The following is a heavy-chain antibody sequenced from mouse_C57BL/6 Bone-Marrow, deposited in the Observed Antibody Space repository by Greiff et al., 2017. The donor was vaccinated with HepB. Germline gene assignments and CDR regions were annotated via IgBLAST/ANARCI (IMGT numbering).Heavy chain of an antibody. CDR1: GYTFTSYW. J-gene: IGHJ2*01. CDR3: AREGYGYDLDY. V-gene: IGHV1-50*01. D-gene: IGHD2-2*01. CDR2: IDPSDSYT. Sequence: QVQLQQPGAELVKPGASVKLSCKASGYTFTSYWMQWVKQRPGQGLEWIGEIDPSDSYTSYNQKFKGKATLTVDTSSSTAYMQLSSLTSEDSAVYYCAREGYGYDLDYWGQGTTLTVSS.